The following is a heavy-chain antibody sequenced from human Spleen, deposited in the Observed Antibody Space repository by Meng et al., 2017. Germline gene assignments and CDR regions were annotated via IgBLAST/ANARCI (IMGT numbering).Heavy chain of an antibody. Sequence: GSLRLSCVVSGGSFSDYYWSWIRQPPGKGLEWIGEINHSGSTNYNPSLKSRVTISVDTSKNQFSLKLSSVTAADTAVYYCAREGYYYGSGSYYNTKWFDPWGQGTLVTVS. CDR1: GGSFSDYY. CDR3: AREGYYYGSGSYYNTKWFDP. D-gene: IGHD3-10*01. CDR2: INHSGST. V-gene: IGHV4-34*01. J-gene: IGHJ5*02.